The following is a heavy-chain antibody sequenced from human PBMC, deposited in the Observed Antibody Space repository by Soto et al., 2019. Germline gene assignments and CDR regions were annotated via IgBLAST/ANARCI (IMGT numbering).Heavy chain of an antibody. J-gene: IGHJ5*02. V-gene: IGHV3-30-3*01. CDR2: ISYDGSNK. CDR1: GFTFSSYA. CDR3: ARISGYIP. D-gene: IGHD3-22*01. Sequence: GGSLRLSCAASGFTFSSYAMHWVRQAPGKGLEWVAVISYDGSNKYYADSVKGRFTISRDNSKNTLYLQMNSLRAEDTAVYYCARISGYIPWGQGTLVTVSS.